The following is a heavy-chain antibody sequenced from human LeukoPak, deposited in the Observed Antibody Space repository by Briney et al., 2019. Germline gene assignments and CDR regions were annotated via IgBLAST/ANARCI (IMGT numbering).Heavy chain of an antibody. CDR1: GASISGYY. CDR2: IYYGGRT. D-gene: IGHD6-13*01. V-gene: IGHV4-59*07. Sequence: SDTLSLTCTVAGASISGYYGSWIRHPPGKGLEWVRYIYYGGRTNNNPSLNSRVTTSVDPSKNQFSLKLSSVTAADTAVYYCARNLYSSSLKYAFDIWGQGTMVTVSS. CDR3: ARNLYSSSLKYAFDI. J-gene: IGHJ3*02.